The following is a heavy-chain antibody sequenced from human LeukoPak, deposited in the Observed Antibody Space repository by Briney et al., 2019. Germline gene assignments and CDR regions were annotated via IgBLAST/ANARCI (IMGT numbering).Heavy chain of an antibody. J-gene: IGHJ4*02. D-gene: IGHD3-3*01. Sequence: GASVKVSYKASGYTFTGYYMHWVRQAPGQGLEWRGLINPNSGGTNYAQKFQGRVTMTRDTSISTAYMELSRPRSDDTAVYYCARTDFWSGYYLDYWGQGTLVTVSS. CDR3: ARTDFWSGYYLDY. CDR1: GYTFTGYY. CDR2: INPNSGGT. V-gene: IGHV1-2*02.